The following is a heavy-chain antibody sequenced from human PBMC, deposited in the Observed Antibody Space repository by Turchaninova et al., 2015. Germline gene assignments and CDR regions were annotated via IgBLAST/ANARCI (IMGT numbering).Heavy chain of an antibody. CDR2: ISSNGGST. V-gene: IGHV3-64D*06. CDR1: GFTFSSYA. D-gene: IGHD1-1*01. Sequence: EVQLVESGGGLVRPGGSVRLSGSASGFTFSSYAMHWVRQAPGKGLEYVSAISSNGGSTYYADSVKGRFTISRDNSKNTLYLQMSSLRAEDTAVYYCVKGYWNDEPYFDYWGQGTLVTVSS. CDR3: VKGYWNDEPYFDY. J-gene: IGHJ4*02.